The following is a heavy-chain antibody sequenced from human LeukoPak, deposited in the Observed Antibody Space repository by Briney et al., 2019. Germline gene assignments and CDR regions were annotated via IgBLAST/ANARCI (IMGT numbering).Heavy chain of an antibody. CDR2: INQDGSEK. Sequence: GGSLRLSCAASGFTFSSYWMSWVRQAPGKRLEWVANINQDGSEKYYVDSVKGRFIISRDNARNSLFLQMNILTAEDTAIYYCVREGAYSTSSPAGHWGQGTL. J-gene: IGHJ4*02. V-gene: IGHV3-7*01. CDR1: GFTFSSYW. CDR3: VREGAYSTSSPAGH. D-gene: IGHD6-6*01.